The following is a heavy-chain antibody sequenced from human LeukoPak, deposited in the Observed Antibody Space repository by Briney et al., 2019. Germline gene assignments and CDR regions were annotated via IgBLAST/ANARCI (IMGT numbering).Heavy chain of an antibody. CDR1: GFTFSSYA. Sequence: PGGSLRLSCAASGFTFSSYAMSWVRQAPGKGLEWVSAISGSGGSTYYADSVKGRFTISRDNSKNTLYLQMNSLRAEDTAVYYCAAHGAKGNPQPLDYWGQGTLVTVSS. CDR3: AAHGAKGNPQPLDY. V-gene: IGHV3-23*01. CDR2: ISGSGGST. J-gene: IGHJ4*02. D-gene: IGHD4-23*01.